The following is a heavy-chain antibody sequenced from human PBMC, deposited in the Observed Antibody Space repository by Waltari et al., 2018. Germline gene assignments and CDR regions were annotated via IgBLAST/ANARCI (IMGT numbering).Heavy chain of an antibody. CDR2: IRSKTYGGAP. CDR1: VFTFGVYG. V-gene: IGHV3-49*04. J-gene: IGHJ4*02. CDR3: TRADGMTDLDY. Sequence: EVQLAESGGGLVQPGRALRPSCTASVFTFGVYGMTWVRRVPGKGLEWVGFIRSKTYGGAPEYAASVKGRFTISRDDSKSVAYLKMNSLGTEDTALYYCTRADGMTDLDYWGQGALVTVSS.